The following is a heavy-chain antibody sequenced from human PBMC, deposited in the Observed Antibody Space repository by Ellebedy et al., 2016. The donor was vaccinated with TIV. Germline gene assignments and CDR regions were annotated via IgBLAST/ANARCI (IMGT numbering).Heavy chain of an antibody. V-gene: IGHV4-34*01. CDR3: ARAPDILTGYLDY. J-gene: IGHJ4*02. Sequence: SETLSLXCAVYGGSFSGYYWSWIRQPPGKGLEWIGEINHSGSTNYNPSLKSRVTISVDTSKNQFSLKLSSVTAADTAVYYCARAPDILTGYLDYWGQGTLVTVSS. D-gene: IGHD3-9*01. CDR2: INHSGST. CDR1: GGSFSGYY.